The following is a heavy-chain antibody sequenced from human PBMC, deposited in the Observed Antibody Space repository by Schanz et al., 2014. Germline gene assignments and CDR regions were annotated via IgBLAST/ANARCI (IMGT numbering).Heavy chain of an antibody. Sequence: QVQLQESGPGVVKPSGTLSLTCAVSGASISRDNWWTWVRQAPGKGLEWIGEINQSGSTYYSPSLKSGVTVAEDTSKNQFSLKLNSVTAADTAVYYCARGRVMGIFGKMGHGMDVWGQGTTVTVSS. D-gene: IGHD3-3*01. CDR3: ARGRVMGIFGKMGHGMDV. CDR1: GASISRDNW. CDR2: INQSGST. V-gene: IGHV4-4*02. J-gene: IGHJ6*02.